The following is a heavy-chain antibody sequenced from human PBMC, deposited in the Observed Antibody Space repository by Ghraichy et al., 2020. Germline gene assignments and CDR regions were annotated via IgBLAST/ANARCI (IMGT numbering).Heavy chain of an antibody. CDR3: ARDGAARRQKVMVY. D-gene: IGHD6-6*01. Sequence: LTCAVYGSSFSGYHWSWIRQPPGKGLEWMGGIDHRGSTNSNPSLKSRVTISVDTSKNQFSLKVSSVTAADTAVYFCARDGAARRQKVMVYWGQGTLVTVSS. CDR1: GSSFSGYH. J-gene: IGHJ4*02. V-gene: IGHV4-34*01. CDR2: IDHRGST.